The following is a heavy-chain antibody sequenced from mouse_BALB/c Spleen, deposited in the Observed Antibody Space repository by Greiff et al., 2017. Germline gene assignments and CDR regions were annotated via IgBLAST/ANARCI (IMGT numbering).Heavy chain of an antibody. CDR1: GFTFSSYG. D-gene: IGHD1-1*01. V-gene: IGHV5-6*01. CDR3: ASLSSYDAMDY. J-gene: IGHJ4*01. CDR2: ISSGGSYT. Sequence: EVMLVESGGDLVKPGGSLKLSCAASGFTFSSYGMSWVRQTPDKRLEWVATISSGGSYTYYPDSVKGRFTISRDNAKNTLYLQMSSLKSEDTAMYYCASLSSYDAMDYWGQGTSVTVSS.